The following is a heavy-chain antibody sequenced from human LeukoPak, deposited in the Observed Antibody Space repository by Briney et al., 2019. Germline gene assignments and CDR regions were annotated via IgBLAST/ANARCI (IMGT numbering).Heavy chain of an antibody. V-gene: IGHV5-51*01. J-gene: IGHJ3*02. CDR2: IYPGDSDI. Sequence: GESLNISCKGSGYSFTTYWINWVRQMPGKGLEWMGIIYPGDSDIRYSPSLQGQVTISADKSISTAYLQWSSLKASDTAMYYCARRGYCSGGSCFSAAFDIWGRGTMVTVSS. CDR3: ARRGYCSGGSCFSAAFDI. D-gene: IGHD2-15*01. CDR1: GYSFTTYW.